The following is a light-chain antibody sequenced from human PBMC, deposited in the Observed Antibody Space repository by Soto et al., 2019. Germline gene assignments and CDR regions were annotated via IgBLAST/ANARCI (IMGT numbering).Light chain of an antibody. CDR2: EVT. J-gene: IGLJ3*02. CDR1: SSDVGGYNY. V-gene: IGLV2-8*01. CDR3: SSYAASNNFYFV. Sequence: QSVLTQPPSASGSPGQSVTISCTGTSSDVGGYNYVSWYQQYPGRAPKLMIYEVTKRLSGVPDRFSGSKSGNTASLTVSGLQAEDEADYYCSSYAASNNFYFVFGGGTQLTVL.